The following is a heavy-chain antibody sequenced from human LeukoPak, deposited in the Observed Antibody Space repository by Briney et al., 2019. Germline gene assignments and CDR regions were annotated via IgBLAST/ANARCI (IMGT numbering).Heavy chain of an antibody. CDR3: AKVSPATPLFDY. CDR1: GFTFSSYG. V-gene: IGHV3-30*18. Sequence: GGSLRLSCAASGFTFSSYGMHWVHQAPGKGLEWVAVISYDGSNKYYADSVKGRFTISRDNSKNTLYLQMNSLRAEDTAVYYCAKVSPATPLFDYWGQGTLVTVSS. J-gene: IGHJ4*02. D-gene: IGHD2-2*01. CDR2: ISYDGSNK.